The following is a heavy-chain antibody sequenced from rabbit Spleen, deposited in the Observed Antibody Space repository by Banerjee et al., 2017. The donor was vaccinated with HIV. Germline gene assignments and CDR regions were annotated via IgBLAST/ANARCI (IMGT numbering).Heavy chain of an antibody. J-gene: IGHJ4*01. CDR3: ARDLVAVIGWNFSL. CDR1: GFSFSNKAV. V-gene: IGHV1S45*01. CDR2: IATGDSGST. D-gene: IGHD1-1*01. Sequence: QEQLTETGGGLVQPEGSLKLSCTASGFSFSNKAVMCWVRQAPGKGPEWITCIATGDSGSTYYASWAKGRFTISKTSSTTLTLRMTSLTAADTATYFCARDLVAVIGWNFSLWGPGTLVTVS.